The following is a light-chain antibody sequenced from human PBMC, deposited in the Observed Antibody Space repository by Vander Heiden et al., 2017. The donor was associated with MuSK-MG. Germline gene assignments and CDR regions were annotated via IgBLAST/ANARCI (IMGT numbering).Light chain of an antibody. J-gene: IGKJ1*01. V-gene: IGKV1-39*01. CDR2: AAS. Sequence: DIQMTQSPSSLSPSVGDRVTITCRASQSISGYLNWYQQKPGKAPNLLIYAASSLQSGVPSRFRGSGSGTDFTLTISRLQREDVATYYCQQSDSTPWTFGQGTKVXIK. CDR1: QSISGY. CDR3: QQSDSTPWT.